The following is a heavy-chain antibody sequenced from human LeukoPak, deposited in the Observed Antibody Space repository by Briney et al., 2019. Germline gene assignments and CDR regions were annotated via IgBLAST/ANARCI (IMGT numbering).Heavy chain of an antibody. V-gene: IGHV4-4*02. CDR1: GGSISSSNW. Sequence: SGTLSLTCAVSGGSISSSNWWSWVRQPPGKGLEWIGEIYHSGSTNYNPSLKSRVTISVDKSKNQFSLKLSSVTAADTAVYYCARLPYYDFWSGYSDLWGQGTLVTVSS. CDR2: IYHSGST. CDR3: ARLPYYDFWSGYSDL. J-gene: IGHJ5*02. D-gene: IGHD3-3*01.